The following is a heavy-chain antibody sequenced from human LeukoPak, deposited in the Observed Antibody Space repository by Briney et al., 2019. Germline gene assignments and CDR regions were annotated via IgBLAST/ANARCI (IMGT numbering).Heavy chain of an antibody. CDR3: ARTSGYYFNYFDY. Sequence: TGGSLRLSCAASGFTFSSYAMHWVRQAPGKGLEWVAVISYDGSNKYYADSVKGRFTISRDNSKNTLYLQMNSLRAEDTAVYYCARTSGYYFNYFDYWGQGTLVTVSS. CDR1: GFTFSSYA. J-gene: IGHJ4*02. D-gene: IGHD3-22*01. CDR2: ISYDGSNK. V-gene: IGHV3-30-3*01.